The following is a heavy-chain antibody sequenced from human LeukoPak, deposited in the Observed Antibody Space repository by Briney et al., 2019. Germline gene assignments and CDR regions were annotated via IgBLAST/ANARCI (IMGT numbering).Heavy chain of an antibody. Sequence: GGSLRLSCAASGFTFSSYSMNWVRQAPGKGLEWVSSISSSSSYIYYAHSLKGRFTISRDNAKNSLYLQMNSLRAEDTAVYYCARDDNVVVPAAPMSYYYGMDVWGQGTTVTVSS. J-gene: IGHJ6*02. D-gene: IGHD2-2*01. CDR1: GFTFSSYS. CDR2: ISSSSSYI. CDR3: ARDDNVVVPAAPMSYYYGMDV. V-gene: IGHV3-21*01.